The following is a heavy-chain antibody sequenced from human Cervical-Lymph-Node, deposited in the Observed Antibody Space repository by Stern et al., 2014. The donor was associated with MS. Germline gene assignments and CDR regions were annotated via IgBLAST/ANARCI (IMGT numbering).Heavy chain of an antibody. Sequence: QVQLVQSGAEVKKPGASVKVSCKASGYTFTSYYMHWVRQSPGQGLEWMGIINPSGGSTSYAQKFQGRVTMTRDTSTSTVYMELSSLRSEDTAVYYCARGLVVRSTSHAFDIWGQGTMVTVSS. V-gene: IGHV1-46*01. CDR2: INPSGGST. D-gene: IGHD3-22*01. J-gene: IGHJ3*02. CDR1: GYTFTSYY. CDR3: ARGLVVRSTSHAFDI.